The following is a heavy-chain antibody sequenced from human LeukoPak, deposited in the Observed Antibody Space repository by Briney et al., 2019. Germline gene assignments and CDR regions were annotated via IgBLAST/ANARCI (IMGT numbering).Heavy chain of an antibody. Sequence: SQTLSLTCAISGDSFSSNSAAWNWIRQSPSRGLEWLGRTYYRSKWYNDYAVSVKSRITINPDTSKNQFSLQLNSVTPEDTAVYYCARDSYYYDSSGYQYDYYYYGMDVWGQGTTVTVSS. CDR3: ARDSYYYDSSGYQYDYYYYGMDV. J-gene: IGHJ6*02. CDR1: GDSFSSNSAA. CDR2: TYYRSKWYN. V-gene: IGHV6-1*01. D-gene: IGHD3-22*01.